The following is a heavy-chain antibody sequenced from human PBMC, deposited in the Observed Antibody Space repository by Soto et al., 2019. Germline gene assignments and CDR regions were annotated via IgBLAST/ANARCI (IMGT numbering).Heavy chain of an antibody. D-gene: IGHD3-9*01. CDR2: IYYSGST. Sequence: SETLSLTCTVSGGSISSSSYYWGWIRQPPGKGLEWIGSIYYSGSTYYNPSLKSRVTISVDTSKNQFSLKLSSVTAADTAVYYCARRFEDSVSSDWFHYYYGMDVWGQGTTVTVSS. CDR1: GGSISSSSYY. V-gene: IGHV4-39*01. J-gene: IGHJ6*02. CDR3: ARRFEDSVSSDWFHYYYGMDV.